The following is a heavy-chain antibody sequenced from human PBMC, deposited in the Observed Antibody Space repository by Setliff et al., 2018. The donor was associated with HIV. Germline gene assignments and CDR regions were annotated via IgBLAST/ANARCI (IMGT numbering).Heavy chain of an antibody. J-gene: IGHJ3*02. Sequence: GGSLRLSCAASGLTFSNYWMHWVRQAPGKGLEWVSRINTDGSSISHADSVKGRFTISRDNAKNTLFLQMNSLRAEDTAVYYCASSNVVVVTASVSDAFDIWGQGTMVTVSS. D-gene: IGHD2-21*02. CDR1: GLTFSNYW. CDR3: ASSNVVVVTASVSDAFDI. V-gene: IGHV3-74*01. CDR2: INTDGSSI.